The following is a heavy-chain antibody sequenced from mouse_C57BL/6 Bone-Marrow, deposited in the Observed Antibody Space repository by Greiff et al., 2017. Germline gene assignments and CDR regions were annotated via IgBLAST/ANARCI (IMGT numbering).Heavy chain of an antibody. CDR1: GFTFSSYA. V-gene: IGHV5-4*03. D-gene: IGHD4-1*01. CDR2: ISDGGSYT. CDR3: ASNWDSMDY. J-gene: IGHJ4*01. Sequence: EVMLVESGGGLVKPGGSLKLSCAASGFTFSSYAMSWVRQTPEKRLEWVATISDGGSYTYYPDNVKGRFTISRDNAKNNLYLQMSHLKSEDTAMYYCASNWDSMDYWGQGTSVTVSS.